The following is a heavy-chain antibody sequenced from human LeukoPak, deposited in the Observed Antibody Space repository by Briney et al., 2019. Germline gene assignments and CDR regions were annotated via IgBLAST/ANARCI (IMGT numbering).Heavy chain of an antibody. CDR3: AKDHVVVVPAAEYLAYYYYYYMDV. J-gene: IGHJ6*03. D-gene: IGHD2-2*01. Sequence: GGSLRLSCVASGFTFSSYGMHWVRQAPGKGLEWVAFIRYDGSNKYYTDSVKGRFTISRDNSKNTLYLQMNSLRAEDTAVYYCAKDHVVVVPAAEYLAYYYYYYMDVWGKGTTVTVSS. CDR2: IRYDGSNK. CDR1: GFTFSSYG. V-gene: IGHV3-30*02.